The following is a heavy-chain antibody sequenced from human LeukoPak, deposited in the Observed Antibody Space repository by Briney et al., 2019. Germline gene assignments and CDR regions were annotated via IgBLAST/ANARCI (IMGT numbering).Heavy chain of an antibody. CDR1: GGSISSGDYY. Sequence: PSETLSLTCTVSGGSISSGDYYWSWIRQPPGKGLEWIGYIYYSGSTYYNPSLKSRVTISVDTSKNQFSLKLSSVNAADKAVYYCARATYSGSYYQIDYWGQGTLVTVSS. D-gene: IGHD1-26*01. CDR2: IYYSGST. J-gene: IGHJ4*02. V-gene: IGHV4-30-4*08. CDR3: ARATYSGSYYQIDY.